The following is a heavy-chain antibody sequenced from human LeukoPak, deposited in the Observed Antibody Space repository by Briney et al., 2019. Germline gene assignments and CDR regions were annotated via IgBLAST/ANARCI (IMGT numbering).Heavy chain of an antibody. Sequence: GGSLRLSCAASGFTFSSYSMNWVRQAPGKGLEWASSISSSSSYIYYADSVKGRITISRDNAKNSLYLQMNSLRAEDTAVYYCARDPPTGYSSGWYFDYWGQGTLVTVSS. CDR1: GFTFSSYS. D-gene: IGHD6-19*01. J-gene: IGHJ4*02. CDR3: ARDPPTGYSSGWYFDY. V-gene: IGHV3-21*01. CDR2: ISSSSSYI.